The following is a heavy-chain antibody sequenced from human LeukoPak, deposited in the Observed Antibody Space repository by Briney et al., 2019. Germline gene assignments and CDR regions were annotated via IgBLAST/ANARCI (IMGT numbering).Heavy chain of an antibody. CDR3: ARESGWYAFRY. Sequence: SETLSLTCAVYGGSFSGYYWSWIRQPPGKGLEWIGEINHSGSTNYNPSLKSRVTISVDTSKNQFSLKLSSVTAADTAVYYCARESGWYAFRYWGQGTLVTVSS. J-gene: IGHJ4*02. V-gene: IGHV4-34*01. D-gene: IGHD6-19*01. CDR1: GGSFSGYY. CDR2: INHSGST.